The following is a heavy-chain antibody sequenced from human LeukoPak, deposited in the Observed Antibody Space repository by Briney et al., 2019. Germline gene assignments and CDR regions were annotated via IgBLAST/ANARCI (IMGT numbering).Heavy chain of an antibody. J-gene: IGHJ4*02. Sequence: GGSLRLSCAASGFTFSNAWMSWVRQAPGKGLEWVGRIKSKTDGGTTDYAAPVKGRFTISRDDSKNTLYLQMNSPKTEDTAVYYCTTAYTVTTLEFDYWGQGTLVTVSS. CDR1: GFTFSNAW. CDR3: TTAYTVTTLEFDY. D-gene: IGHD4-17*01. CDR2: IKSKTDGGTT. V-gene: IGHV3-15*01.